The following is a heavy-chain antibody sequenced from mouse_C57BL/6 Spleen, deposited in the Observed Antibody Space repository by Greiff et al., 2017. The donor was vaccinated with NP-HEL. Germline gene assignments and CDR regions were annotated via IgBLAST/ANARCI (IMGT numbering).Heavy chain of an antibody. J-gene: IGHJ4*01. CDR2: ISNLAYSI. V-gene: IGHV5-15*01. CDR3: ARPQGYYAMDY. CDR1: GFTFSDYG. Sequence: EVKVVESGGGLVQPGGSLKLSCAASGFTFSDYGMAWVRQAPRKGPEWVAFISNLAYSIYYADTVTGRFTISRENAKNTLYLEMSSLRSEDTAMYYCARPQGYYAMDYWGQGTSVTVSS.